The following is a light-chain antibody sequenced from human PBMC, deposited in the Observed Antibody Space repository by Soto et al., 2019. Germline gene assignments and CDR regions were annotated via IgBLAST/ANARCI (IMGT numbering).Light chain of an antibody. CDR2: EVS. J-gene: IGLJ1*01. Sequence: LTQPASVSGSPGQSITISCTGTSSDVGSYNLVSWYQQHPGKAPKLMIYEVSKRPSGVSNRFSGSKSGNTASLTISGLQAEDEADYYCCSYAGSSTYVFGTGTKVTVL. CDR3: CSYAGSSTYV. V-gene: IGLV2-23*02. CDR1: SSDVGSYNL.